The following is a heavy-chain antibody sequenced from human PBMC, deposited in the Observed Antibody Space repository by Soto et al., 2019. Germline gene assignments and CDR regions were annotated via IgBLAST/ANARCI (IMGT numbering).Heavy chain of an antibody. V-gene: IGHV4-34*01. Sequence: SETLSLTCAVYGGSFSGYYWSWIRQPPGKGLEWIGEINHSGSTNYNPSLKSRVTISVDTSKNQFSLKLRSVTAADTAVYYCARFKRICGVVLPAYVMNVWGQGTTVTVSS. J-gene: IGHJ6*02. CDR3: ARFKRICGVVLPAYVMNV. CDR1: GGSFSGYY. D-gene: IGHD3-3*01. CDR2: INHSGST.